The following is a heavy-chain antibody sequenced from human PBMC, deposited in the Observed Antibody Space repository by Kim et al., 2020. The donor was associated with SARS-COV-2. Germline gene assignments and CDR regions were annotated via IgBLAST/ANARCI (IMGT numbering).Heavy chain of an antibody. D-gene: IGHD1-26*01. Sequence: GGSLRLSCAASGFTFNTYAMHWVRQAPGKGLEWVAVISDNGSHKYYVDSVKGRFTISRDNPKNTLYLQMNSLRIEDTAVYYCARPFSGSYFGYDYWGQGSLVTVSS. J-gene: IGHJ4*02. V-gene: IGHV3-30*03. CDR1: GFTFNTYA. CDR3: ARPFSGSYFGYDY. CDR2: ISDNGSHK.